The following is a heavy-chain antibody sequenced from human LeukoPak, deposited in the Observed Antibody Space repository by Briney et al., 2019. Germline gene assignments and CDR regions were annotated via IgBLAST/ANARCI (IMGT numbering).Heavy chain of an antibody. D-gene: IGHD4-17*01. CDR1: GGSISSSNW. Sequence: PSGTLSLTCAVSGGSISSSNWWSWVRQPPGKGLEWIGEIYHSGSTNYNPSLKSRVTISVDKSKNQFSLKLSSVTAADTAVYYCARGPERRLQGMTTVTTGVDYWGQGTLVTVPS. CDR3: ARGPERRLQGMTTVTTGVDY. J-gene: IGHJ4*02. CDR2: IYHSGST. V-gene: IGHV4-4*02.